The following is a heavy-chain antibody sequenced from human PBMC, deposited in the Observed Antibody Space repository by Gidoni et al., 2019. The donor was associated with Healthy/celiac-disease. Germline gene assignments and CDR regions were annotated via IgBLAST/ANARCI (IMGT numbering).Heavy chain of an antibody. D-gene: IGHD4-17*01. V-gene: IGHV4-31*03. J-gene: IGHJ4*02. CDR1: GGSISSGDYY. CDR3: ARQADYGGKFDY. Sequence: QVQLQESGPGLLKPSQTLSLTCTVSGGSISSGDYYWTWLRQHPGKGLEWIGYIYYSGSTYYNPSLKSRLTISVDTSKNQFSLKLSSVTAADTAVYYCARQADYGGKFDYWGQGTLVTVSS. CDR2: IYYSGST.